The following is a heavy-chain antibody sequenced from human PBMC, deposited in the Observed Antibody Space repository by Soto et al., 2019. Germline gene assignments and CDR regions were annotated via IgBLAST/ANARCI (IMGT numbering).Heavy chain of an antibody. CDR1: GFTVSSHY. CDR2: IYSGGST. J-gene: IGHJ3*02. Sequence: EVQLVESGGGLVQPGGSLRLSCAASGFTVSSHYMSWVRQAPGKGLEWVSVIYSGGSTYYADSVKGRFTISRDNSKNTLYLQMNSLRAEDTAVYYCARELYLGAFDIWGQGTMVTVSS. CDR3: ARELYLGAFDI. V-gene: IGHV3-66*01. D-gene: IGHD3-16*01.